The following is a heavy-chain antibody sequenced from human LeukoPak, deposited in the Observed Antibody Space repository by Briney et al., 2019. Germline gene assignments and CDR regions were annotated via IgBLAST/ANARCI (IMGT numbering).Heavy chain of an antibody. CDR3: AKLGDYYYYYGMDV. CDR2: ISGSGGST. D-gene: IGHD3-16*01. Sequence: GGSLRLSCAASGFTFSSYAMSWVRQAPGKGLEWVSAISGSGGSTYYADSVKGRFTISRDNSKNTLYLQMNSLRAEDTAVYYCAKLGDYYYYYGMDVWGQGTTVTVSS. J-gene: IGHJ6*02. CDR1: GFTFSSYA. V-gene: IGHV3-23*01.